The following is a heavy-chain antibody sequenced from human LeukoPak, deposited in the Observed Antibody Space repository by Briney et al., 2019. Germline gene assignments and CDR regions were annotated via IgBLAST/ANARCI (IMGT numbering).Heavy chain of an antibody. D-gene: IGHD2-2*02. J-gene: IGHJ4*02. Sequence: PGGSLRLSRAASGFTFSNYWMTWVRQAPGKGLEWVANIKQDGSEKYYVDSVKGRFTISRDNAKNSLYLQMNSLRAEDTAVYYCARDLSYCSSTSCYSASLDYWGQGTLVTVSS. V-gene: IGHV3-7*01. CDR2: IKQDGSEK. CDR3: ARDLSYCSSTSCYSASLDY. CDR1: GFTFSNYW.